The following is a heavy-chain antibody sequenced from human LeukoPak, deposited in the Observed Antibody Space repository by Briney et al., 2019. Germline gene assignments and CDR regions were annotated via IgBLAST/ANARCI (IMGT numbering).Heavy chain of an antibody. J-gene: IGHJ4*02. V-gene: IGHV3-23*01. CDR2: ISGSGGST. CDR3: AKPPGEEEDTVMVFVY. CDR1: GFTFSSYA. D-gene: IGHD5-18*01. Sequence: GGSLRLSCAASGFTFSSYAMSWVRQAPGKGLEWVSAISGSGGSTYYADSVKGRFTISRDNSKNTLYLQMNSLRAEDTAVYYCAKPPGEEEDTVMVFVYWGQGTLVTVSS.